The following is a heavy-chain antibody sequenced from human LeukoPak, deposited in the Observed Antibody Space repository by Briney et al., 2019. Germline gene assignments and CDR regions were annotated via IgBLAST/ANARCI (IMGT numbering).Heavy chain of an antibody. Sequence: SETLSLTCAVYGGSFNDYDWTWIRQSPGKGLEWIGDINQSGTTNYNPSLKSRVTISVDTSKNQFSLKLSSVTAADTAVYYCARDVGTTVTTSFDYWGQGTLVTVSS. CDR3: ARDVGTTVTTSFDY. D-gene: IGHD4-17*01. CDR2: INQSGTT. V-gene: IGHV4-34*01. J-gene: IGHJ4*02. CDR1: GGSFNDYD.